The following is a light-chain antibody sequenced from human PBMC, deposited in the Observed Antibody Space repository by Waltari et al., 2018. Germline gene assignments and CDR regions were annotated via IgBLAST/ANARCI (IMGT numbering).Light chain of an antibody. V-gene: IGKV3-11*01. CDR3: QNRRNWPLLT. CDR1: QNIGNY. Sequence: EVVLTQSPATLSLSPGDRATLSCRASQNIGNYLAWYQQKPGQAPRLLIQAASKRATGVPARFSGSGSATDFTLTISSLEPEDFAVYYCQNRRNWPLLTFGGGTKVEIK. CDR2: AAS. J-gene: IGKJ4*01.